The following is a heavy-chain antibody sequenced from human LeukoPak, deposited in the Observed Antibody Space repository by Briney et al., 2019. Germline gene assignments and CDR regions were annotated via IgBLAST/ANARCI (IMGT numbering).Heavy chain of an antibody. V-gene: IGHV4-38-2*01. CDR3: ARARSGSGSYYNRGYFDY. D-gene: IGHD3-10*01. J-gene: IGHJ4*02. CDR2: IYHSGST. CDR1: GYSISSGYY. Sequence: SETLSLTCAVSGYSISSGYYWGWIRPPPGKGLEGIGSIYHSGSTYYNPSLKSRVTISVDTSKNQFSLKLSSVTAADTAVYYCARARSGSGSYYNRGYFDYWGQGTLVTVSS.